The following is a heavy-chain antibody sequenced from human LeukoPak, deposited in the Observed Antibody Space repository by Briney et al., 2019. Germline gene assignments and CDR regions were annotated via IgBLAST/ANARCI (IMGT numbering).Heavy chain of an antibody. CDR1: GITLSNYG. D-gene: IGHD3-9*01. CDR3: TRASGPVDIPLFCY. CDR2: ISDSGGRT. V-gene: IGHV3-23*01. J-gene: IGHJ4*02. Sequence: GGSLRLSCAVSGITLSNYGMSWVRQAPGKGLEWVAGISDSGGRTNYADSVKGRFTISRDNPKNTLYLQMNSLRAEDTAVYYCTRASGPVDIPLFCYWGQGTLVTVSS.